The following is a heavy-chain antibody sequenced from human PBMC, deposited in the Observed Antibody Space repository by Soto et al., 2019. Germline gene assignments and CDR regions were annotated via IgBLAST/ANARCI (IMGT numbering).Heavy chain of an antibody. V-gene: IGHV3-30-3*01. J-gene: IGHJ3*02. D-gene: IGHD7-27*01. Sequence: GGSLRLSCAASGFTFSSYAMHWVRQAPGKGLEWVAVISYDGSNKYYADSVKGRFTISRDNSKNTLYLQMNSLRAEDTAVYYCASWGYVAFDIWGQGTMVTVSS. CDR3: ASWGYVAFDI. CDR2: ISYDGSNK. CDR1: GFTFSSYA.